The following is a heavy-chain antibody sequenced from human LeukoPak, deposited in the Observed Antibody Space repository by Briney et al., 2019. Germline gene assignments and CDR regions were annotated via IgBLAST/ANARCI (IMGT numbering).Heavy chain of an antibody. CDR3: AREGATSIYFDY. D-gene: IGHD3-16*01. V-gene: IGHV3-23*01. J-gene: IGHJ4*02. CDR2: ISGSGGST. CDR1: GFTFSSYA. Sequence: GGSLRLSCAASGFTFSSYAMSWVRQAPGKGLEWVSAISGSGGSTYYADSVKGRFTISRDNSKNTLYLQMNSLRTEDTALYYCAREGATSIYFDYWGQGTLVTVSS.